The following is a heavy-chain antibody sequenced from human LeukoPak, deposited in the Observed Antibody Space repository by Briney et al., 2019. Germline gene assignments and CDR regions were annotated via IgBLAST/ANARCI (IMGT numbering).Heavy chain of an antibody. CDR3: ASEAAYYDILTGYYTSDAFDI. CDR1: GFTFSSYA. V-gene: IGHV3-23*01. J-gene: IGHJ3*02. Sequence: GGSLRLSCAASGFTFSSYAMSWVRQAPGKGLEWVSAISGSGGSTYYADSVKGRFTISRDNSKNTLYLQMNSLRAEDTAVYYCASEAAYYDILTGYYTSDAFDIWGQGTMVTVSS. D-gene: IGHD3-9*01. CDR2: ISGSGGST.